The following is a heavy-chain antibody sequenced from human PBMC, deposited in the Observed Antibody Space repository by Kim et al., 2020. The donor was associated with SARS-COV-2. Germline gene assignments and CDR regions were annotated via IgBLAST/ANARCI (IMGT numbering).Heavy chain of an antibody. D-gene: IGHD2-8*01. Sequence: YHNPSLKSRVTIPGDTSKNQFSLKLSSVTAADTAVYYCARAGALGTKFDYWGQGALVTVSS. V-gene: IGHV4-30-2*04. J-gene: IGHJ4*02. CDR3: ARAGALGTKFDY.